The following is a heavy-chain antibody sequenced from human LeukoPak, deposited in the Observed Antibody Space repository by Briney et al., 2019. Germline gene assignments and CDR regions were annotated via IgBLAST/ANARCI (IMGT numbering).Heavy chain of an antibody. J-gene: IGHJ4*02. D-gene: IGHD6-13*01. V-gene: IGHV4-34*01. CDR2: INHSGST. Sequence: PGGSLRLSCVASGFIFSEYAMNWVRQPPGKGLEWIGEINHSGSTNYNPSLKSRVTISVDTSKNQFSLKLSSVTAADTAVYYCARVAAGGRAAAGTHPSYFDYWGQGTLVTVSS. CDR3: ARVAAGGRAAAGTHPSYFDY. CDR1: GFIFSEYA.